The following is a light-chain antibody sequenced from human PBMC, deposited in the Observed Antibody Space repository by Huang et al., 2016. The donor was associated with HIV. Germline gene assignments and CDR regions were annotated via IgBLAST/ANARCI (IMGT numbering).Light chain of an antibody. CDR1: QSVNSNY. Sequence: EIVLSQSPGTLFLSPGERASLSCRASQSVNSNYLAWYQQKPGQAPRRLSYGASTRATGIPDRFSGSGSGRDFTLTISRLEPEDFAVYYCLQYGSSPPGTFGQGTKLDIK. V-gene: IGKV3-20*01. CDR2: GAS. CDR3: LQYGSSPPGT. J-gene: IGKJ2*01.